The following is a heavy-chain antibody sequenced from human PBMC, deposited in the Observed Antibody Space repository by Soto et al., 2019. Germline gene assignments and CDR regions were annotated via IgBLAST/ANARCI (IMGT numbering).Heavy chain of an antibody. CDR1: GYTFTSYY. CDR2: INPSGGNT. V-gene: IGHV1-46*01. Sequence: ASVKVSCKASGYTFTSYYMHWVRQAPGQGLEWMGIINPSGGNTNYTQKFQGRFTLTSDTFTSTVYIELSSLISEDTAVYYCARRKYFYGSGAFDYWGQGTLVTVSS. D-gene: IGHD3-10*01. CDR3: ARRKYFYGSGAFDY. J-gene: IGHJ4*02.